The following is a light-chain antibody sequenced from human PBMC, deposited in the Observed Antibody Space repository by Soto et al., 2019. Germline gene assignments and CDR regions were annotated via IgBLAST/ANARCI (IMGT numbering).Light chain of an antibody. CDR3: AAWDDSLKGYV. CDR1: GSNIGSNT. J-gene: IGLJ1*01. CDR2: SDN. V-gene: IGLV1-44*01. Sequence: QSVLTQPPSASGTPGQRVTISCSGSGSNIGSNTVNWYQQLPGTAPKVLIYSDNSRPSGVPDRFSGSKSGTSASLAISGLQSEDEGDFYCAAWDDSLKGYVFGTGTKVTVL.